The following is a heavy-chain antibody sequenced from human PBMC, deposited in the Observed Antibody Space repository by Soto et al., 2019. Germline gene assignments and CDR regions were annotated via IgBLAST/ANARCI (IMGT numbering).Heavy chain of an antibody. J-gene: IGHJ6*02. D-gene: IGHD1-1*01. CDR1: RYIFTNYG. CDR3: ASAPTGYVMDV. Sequence: QVQLVQSGVEVREPGASVKVSCKAVRYIFTNYGVSWVRQAPGQGLEWMGWITTYNGNTEYTQKFQGRXTXTXXASTSTAYMELGSLRSDDMAIYYYASAPTGYVMDVWGQGTAVTVSS. V-gene: IGHV1-18*03. CDR2: ITTYNGNT.